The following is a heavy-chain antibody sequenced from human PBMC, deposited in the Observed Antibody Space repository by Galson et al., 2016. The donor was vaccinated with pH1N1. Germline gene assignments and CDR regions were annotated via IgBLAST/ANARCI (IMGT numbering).Heavy chain of an antibody. CDR2: IDPSDGTT. Sequence: SVKVSCKASGYSVTRYYMHWVRQAPAQGLEWMGIIDPSDGTTTYSQKFGGRITMTRDTPTNSVYMELSSLTSDDTAVYYCARRYYFDYWGQGTLITVSS. CDR1: GYSVTRYY. CDR3: ARRYYFDY. J-gene: IGHJ4*02. V-gene: IGHV1-46*01.